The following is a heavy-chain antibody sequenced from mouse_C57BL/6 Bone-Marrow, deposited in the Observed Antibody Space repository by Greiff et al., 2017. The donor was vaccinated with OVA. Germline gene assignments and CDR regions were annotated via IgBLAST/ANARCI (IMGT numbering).Heavy chain of an antibody. Sequence: VQLQQPWTEPVKPGASVKLSCKASGYPFTSYWMHRVKQRPGQGLEWIGNINPSNGGTNYNEKFKSKATLTVDKSASTAYMQLSSLTSEDSAVYYCARLSTAYFDYWGQGTALTVTS. CDR3: ARLSTAYFDY. V-gene: IGHV1-53*01. CDR2: INPSNGGT. CDR1: GYPFTSYW. D-gene: IGHD1-2*01. J-gene: IGHJ2*01.